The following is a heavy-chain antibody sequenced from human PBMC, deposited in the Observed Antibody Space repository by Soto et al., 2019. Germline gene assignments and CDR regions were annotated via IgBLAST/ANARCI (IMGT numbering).Heavy chain of an antibody. Sequence: EVQLVESGGGLVQPGGSLRLSCAASGSTFSSSEMHWVRQAPGKGLEWVSYISKSSSVIYYADSVKGRFTISRDNAKNLLYLQMNSLRAEDTAVDFCASVNLRFSYGIDVWGQGTTVTVSS. J-gene: IGHJ6*02. V-gene: IGHV3-48*03. CDR1: GSTFSSSE. CDR2: ISKSSSVI. D-gene: IGHD3-3*01. CDR3: ASVNLRFSYGIDV.